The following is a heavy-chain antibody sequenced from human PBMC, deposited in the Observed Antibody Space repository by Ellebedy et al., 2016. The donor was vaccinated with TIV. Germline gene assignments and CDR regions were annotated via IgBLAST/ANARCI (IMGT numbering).Heavy chain of an antibody. Sequence: GESLKISCAASGFTFSSYAMSWVRQAPGKGLEWVSGFSGSGGSTYDADSVKGRFTISRDNSKYTLYLQMNSLRAEDTAVYYCAKDTWFGESDYWGQGTLVTVSS. D-gene: IGHD3-10*01. V-gene: IGHV3-23*01. CDR3: AKDTWFGESDY. CDR1: GFTFSSYA. J-gene: IGHJ4*02. CDR2: FSGSGGST.